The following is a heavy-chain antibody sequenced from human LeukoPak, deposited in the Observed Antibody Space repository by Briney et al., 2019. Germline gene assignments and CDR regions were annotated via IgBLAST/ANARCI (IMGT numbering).Heavy chain of an antibody. Sequence: KPGGSLRLSCAASGFTFRDYYMSWIRQAPGKGLEWISYISSSADTMYYADSVKGRFTVSRDNANNSLYLQMNTLRAEDTAVYYCATARDTSSWYYWGQGTLVTVSS. CDR2: ISSSADTM. J-gene: IGHJ4*02. V-gene: IGHV3-11*04. CDR1: GFTFRDYY. CDR3: ATARDTSSWYY. D-gene: IGHD6-13*01.